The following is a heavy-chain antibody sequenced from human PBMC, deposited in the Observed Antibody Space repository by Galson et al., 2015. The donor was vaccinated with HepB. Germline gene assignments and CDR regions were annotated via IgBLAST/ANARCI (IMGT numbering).Heavy chain of an antibody. D-gene: IGHD2-15*01. V-gene: IGHV3-74*01. J-gene: IGHJ4*02. CDR1: GFTFSNYW. CDR3: ARAEADTLSEGLFDH. CDR2: IKTDGTIT. Sequence: SLRLSCAASGFTFSNYWMHWVRQAPGKGLVWVSRIKTDGTITTNADSVKGRFTISRDNAKNTLFLQMNSLRVEDTAVYYCARAEADTLSEGLFDHWGQGTRVTVSS.